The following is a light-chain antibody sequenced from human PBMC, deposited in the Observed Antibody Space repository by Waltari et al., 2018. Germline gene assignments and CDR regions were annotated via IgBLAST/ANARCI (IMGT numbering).Light chain of an antibody. J-gene: IGLJ2*01. CDR3: SSFARTGDI. V-gene: IGLV2-23*01. Sequence: QSALAQPAAVSGSPGQSITISCTGPNRGVGNCPVVSWYQHHPGKAPKLIIYEDIRRPSGVSDRFSGSKSGNMASLKISGLQAEDEATYYCSSFARTGDIFAGGTKLTVL. CDR2: EDI. CDR1: NRGVGNCPV.